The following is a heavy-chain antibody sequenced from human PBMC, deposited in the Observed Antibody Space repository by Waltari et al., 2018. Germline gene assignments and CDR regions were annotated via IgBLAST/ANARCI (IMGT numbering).Heavy chain of an antibody. CDR2: MQYRGST. D-gene: IGHD4-17*01. V-gene: IGHV4-39*01. CDR3: GRIAFGDDGGYFQH. J-gene: IGHJ1*01. Sequence: QLQLQESGPGLVKPSETLSLTCTVSVGSISTNYNWGWIRQPPGKGLEWMGNMQYRGSTFYNPSLKSRVTISLDTSKNQFSLRLSSVGAADTAVYFCGRIAFGDDGGYFQHWGQGTLVTVSS. CDR1: VGSISTNYN.